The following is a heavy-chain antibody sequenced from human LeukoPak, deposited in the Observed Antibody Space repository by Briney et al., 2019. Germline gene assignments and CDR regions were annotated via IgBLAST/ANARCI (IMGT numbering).Heavy chain of an antibody. D-gene: IGHD3-16*01. CDR1: GFTFSTYA. V-gene: IGHV3-23*01. CDR2: ISKSGGST. J-gene: IGHJ4*02. Sequence: GSLRLSCAASGFTFSTYAMTWVRHAPGKGLEWVSGISKSGGSTYYADSVKGRFTISRDNSKNTLYLQMNSLRAEDTAVYYCARGGWGSTYDYWGQGTLVTVSS. CDR3: ARGGWGSTYDY.